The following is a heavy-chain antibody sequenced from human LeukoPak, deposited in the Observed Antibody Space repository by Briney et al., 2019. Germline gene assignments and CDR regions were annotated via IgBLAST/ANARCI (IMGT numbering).Heavy chain of an antibody. CDR2: MNPNTGDT. D-gene: IGHD1-26*01. CDR1: GYPFTGYD. Sequence: ASVKACCKASGYPFTGYDINSVRQATGHGLEWRGWMNPNTGDTGYAQNFQGRVTMTRNTSIDTAYMEMSGLRSDDTAVYYCTRGSLSGSSRDYWGQGTLVTVSS. V-gene: IGHV1-8*01. J-gene: IGHJ4*02. CDR3: TRGSLSGSSRDY.